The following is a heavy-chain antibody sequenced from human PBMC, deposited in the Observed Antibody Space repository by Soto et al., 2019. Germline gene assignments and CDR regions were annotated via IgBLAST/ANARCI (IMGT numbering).Heavy chain of an antibody. V-gene: IGHV4-30-2*01. J-gene: IGHJ4*02. Sequence: ASETLSLTCAVSGGSISSGGYSWSWIRQPPGKGLEWIGYIYHSGSTYYNPSLKSRVTISVDRSKNQFSLKLSSVTAADTAVYYCARGPYYDSSGYYHPNDYWGQGTLVTVSS. CDR2: IYHSGST. D-gene: IGHD3-22*01. CDR1: GGSISSGGYS. CDR3: ARGPYYDSSGYYHPNDY.